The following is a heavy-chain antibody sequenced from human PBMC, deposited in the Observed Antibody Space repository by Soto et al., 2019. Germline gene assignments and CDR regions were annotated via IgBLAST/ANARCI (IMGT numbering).Heavy chain of an antibody. V-gene: IGHV3-21*01. CDR2: ISSSSSYI. J-gene: IGHJ6*02. Sequence: GGSLRLSXAASGFTFSSYSMNWVRQAPGKGLEWVSSISSSSSYIYYADSVKGRFTISRDNAKNSLYLQMNSLRAEDTAVYYCARGGYTNYYYGMDVWGQGTTVTVSS. D-gene: IGHD5-18*01. CDR1: GFTFSSYS. CDR3: ARGGYTNYYYGMDV.